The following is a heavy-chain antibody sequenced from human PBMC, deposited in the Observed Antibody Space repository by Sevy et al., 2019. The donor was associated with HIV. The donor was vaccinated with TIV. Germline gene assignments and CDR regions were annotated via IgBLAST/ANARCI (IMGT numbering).Heavy chain of an antibody. CDR1: GFTFSSYT. CDR3: GRDHGYCRGGSGYSGGY. CDR2: SSGTGSYI. V-gene: IGHV3-21*06. D-gene: IGHD2-15*01. Sequence: GGSLRLSCSASGFTFSSYTMIWVRQAPGRGLEWVSASSGTGSYIYYADSVKDRFTISRDNAKNLLYLQMNSLRAEDRAVYYCGRDHGYCRGGSGYSGGYWGQGTLFTVSS. J-gene: IGHJ4*02.